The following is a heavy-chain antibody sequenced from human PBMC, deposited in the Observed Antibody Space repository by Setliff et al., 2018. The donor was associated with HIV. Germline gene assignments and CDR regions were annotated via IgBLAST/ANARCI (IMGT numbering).Heavy chain of an antibody. Sequence: PGGSLRLSCAASGFTFSNYNMNWVRQAPGKGLEWVSSIGGTSDYKNYAGSVRGRFTSSRDNAESSLFLQMNSLRAEDTAVYYCARELLRYFDWSTGGAFDIWGQGTMVTVSS. CDR3: ARELLRYFDWSTGGAFDI. V-gene: IGHV3-21*01. J-gene: IGHJ3*02. CDR2: IGGTSDYK. D-gene: IGHD3-9*01. CDR1: GFTFSNYN.